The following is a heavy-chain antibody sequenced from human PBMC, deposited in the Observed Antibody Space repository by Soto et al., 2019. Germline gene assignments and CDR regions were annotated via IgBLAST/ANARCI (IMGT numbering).Heavy chain of an antibody. J-gene: IGHJ4*02. D-gene: IGHD3-10*01. Sequence: QVHLVQSGVEVKKPGASVKVSCKASGYSFSTYGISWVRQAPGQGLEWMGWISGLNGNTNYAQNLKGGVTMTTDTSTSTAYMELRSLGFDDTAMYYCARDLFGEDGAGYFDYWGQGTLVTVSS. CDR1: GYSFSTYG. CDR2: ISGLNGNT. V-gene: IGHV1-18*01. CDR3: ARDLFGEDGAGYFDY.